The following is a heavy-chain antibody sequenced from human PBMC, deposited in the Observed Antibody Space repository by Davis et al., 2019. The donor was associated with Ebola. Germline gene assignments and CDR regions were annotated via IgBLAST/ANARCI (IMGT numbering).Heavy chain of an antibody. J-gene: IGHJ6*02. CDR1: GYTFTIYG. D-gene: IGHD2-8*01. Sequence: ASVKVSCKASGYTFTIYGISWVRQAPGQGLEWMGWISAYNGNTNYAQKLQGRVTMTTDTSTSTAYMELRSLRSDDTAVYYCARDRRSVLISPGMDVWGQGTTVTVSS. V-gene: IGHV1-18*01. CDR2: ISAYNGNT. CDR3: ARDRRSVLISPGMDV.